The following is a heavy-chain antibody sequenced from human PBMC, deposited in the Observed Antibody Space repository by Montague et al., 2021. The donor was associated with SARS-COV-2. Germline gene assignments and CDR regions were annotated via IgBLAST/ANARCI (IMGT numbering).Heavy chain of an antibody. D-gene: IGHD1-26*01. J-gene: IGHJ4*02. V-gene: IGHV6-1*01. Sequence: CAISGDSVSRKEPTRSSDEHSLATCPECISGASYRLEWNNNYAVSVKSRITINPDTSKNQISLQLNSVNPEDTAVYYCARTSASIDYWGQGTLVTVSS. CDR2: ASYRLEWNN. CDR3: ARTSASIDY. CDR1: GDSVSRKEPT.